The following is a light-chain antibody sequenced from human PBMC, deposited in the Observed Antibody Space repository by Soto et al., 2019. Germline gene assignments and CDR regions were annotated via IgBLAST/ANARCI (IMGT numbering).Light chain of an antibody. Sequence: EIVLTQSPGTLSLSPRERVTLSCRASQSGSNSYLAWYQQKPGQAPRLLMYGVSARATGIPDRFSGSGSGTDFTLTIDRLEPEDFGVFYCQQYDGSLPYTFGQGTKLEIK. V-gene: IGKV3-20*01. CDR1: QSGSNSY. J-gene: IGKJ2*01. CDR2: GVS. CDR3: QQYDGSLPYT.